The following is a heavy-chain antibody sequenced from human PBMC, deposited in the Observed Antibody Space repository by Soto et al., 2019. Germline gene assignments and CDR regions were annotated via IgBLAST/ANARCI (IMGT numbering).Heavy chain of an antibody. J-gene: IGHJ4*02. Sequence: QVQLVESGGGVVQPGRSLRLSCAASGFTFSSYGMHWVRQAPGKGLEWVAVISYDGSNKYYADSVKGRFTISRDNSKNTLYLQMNSLRAEDTAVYYCAKDRVWVDWNGGFDYWGQGTLVTVSS. D-gene: IGHD1-1*01. CDR2: ISYDGSNK. CDR1: GFTFSSYG. CDR3: AKDRVWVDWNGGFDY. V-gene: IGHV3-30*18.